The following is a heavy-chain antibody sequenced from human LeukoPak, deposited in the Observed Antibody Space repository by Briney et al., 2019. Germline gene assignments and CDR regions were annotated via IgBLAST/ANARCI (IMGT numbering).Heavy chain of an antibody. CDR1: GGSISSYY. J-gene: IGHJ6*04. CDR2: IYYSGST. CDR3: ARGLTGVVGAADV. V-gene: IGHV4-59*01. D-gene: IGHD2-15*01. Sequence: SETLSLTCTVSGGSISSYYWSWIRQPPGKGLEWIGYIYYSGSTNYNPSLKSRVTISVDTSKNQFSLKLSSVTAADTAVYYCARGLTGVVGAADVWGKGTTVTVSS.